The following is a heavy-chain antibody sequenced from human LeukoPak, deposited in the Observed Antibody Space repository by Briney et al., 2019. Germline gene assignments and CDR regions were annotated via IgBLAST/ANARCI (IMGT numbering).Heavy chain of an antibody. CDR3: ARDLRDSGRTKIFDI. J-gene: IGHJ3*02. V-gene: IGHV3-20*04. CDR1: GFTFDDYG. D-gene: IGHD5-12*01. CDR2: INWNGGST. Sequence: GGSLRLSCAASGFTFDDYGMSWVRQAPGKGLEWVTGINWNGGSTGYADSVKGRFTISRDNSKNTLYLQMNSLRAEDTAVYYCARDLRDSGRTKIFDIWGQGTMVTVSS.